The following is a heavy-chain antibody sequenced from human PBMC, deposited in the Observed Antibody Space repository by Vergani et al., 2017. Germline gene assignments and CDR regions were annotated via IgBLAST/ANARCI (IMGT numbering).Heavy chain of an antibody. Sequence: QVQLLQSGSELKKPGASVRISCEASGYTFTNYPLIWVRQAPGQGLEFMGWINTNSVNPTYAPGFTGRFVFSLDTSVGTAYLQFSGLKAEDSAVYYCARGRQWRLTEYLYGMDVWRQGTTVTVSS. CDR1: GYTFTNYP. V-gene: IGHV7-4-1*02. J-gene: IGHJ6*02. CDR3: ARGRQWRLTEYLYGMDV. CDR2: INTNSVNP. D-gene: IGHD6-19*01.